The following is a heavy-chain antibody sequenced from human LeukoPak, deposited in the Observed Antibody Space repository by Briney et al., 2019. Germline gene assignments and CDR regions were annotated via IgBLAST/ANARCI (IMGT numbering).Heavy chain of an antibody. V-gene: IGHV3-74*03. J-gene: IGHJ4*02. D-gene: IGHD2-15*01. CDR1: GLTFSRYW. CDR2: ISSDGSFT. CDR3: ARDDGSGVDY. Sequence: GSLRLSCAASGLTFSRYWMLWARQAPGKGLVWVSRISSDGSFTTYADSVKGRFTISRDNAKNTLYLQMSSLRAEDTAVYYCARDDGSGVDYWGQGTLVTVSS.